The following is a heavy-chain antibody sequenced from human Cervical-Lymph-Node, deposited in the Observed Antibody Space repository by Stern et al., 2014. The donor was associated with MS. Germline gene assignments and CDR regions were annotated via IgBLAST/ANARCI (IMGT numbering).Heavy chain of an antibody. CDR3: ARDGGYGPYFDY. D-gene: IGHD5-18*01. V-gene: IGHV3-30*01. CDR1: GFTFSSYA. Sequence: VQLVESGGGVVQPGRSLRLSCAASGFTFSSYAMHWVRQAPGKGLEWGAVISYDGSNKYYADSVKGRFTISRDNSKNTLYLQMNSLRAEDTAVYYCARDGGYGPYFDYWGQGTLVTVSS. J-gene: IGHJ4*02. CDR2: ISYDGSNK.